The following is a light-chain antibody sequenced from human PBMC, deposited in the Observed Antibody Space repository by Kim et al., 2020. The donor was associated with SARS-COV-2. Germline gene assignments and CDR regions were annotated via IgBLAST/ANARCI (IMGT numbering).Light chain of an antibody. Sequence: GDKYAYWYQQKPGQSPVLVIYQDDKRPSAIPERFSGSNSGDTATLTISGTQPMDEGDYYCQTWDSHTFVFGGGTEVTVL. CDR3: QTWDSHTFV. V-gene: IGLV3-1*01. CDR1: GDKY. J-gene: IGLJ1*01. CDR2: QDD.